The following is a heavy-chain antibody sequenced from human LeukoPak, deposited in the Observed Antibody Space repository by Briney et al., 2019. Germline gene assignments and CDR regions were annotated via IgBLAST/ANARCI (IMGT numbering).Heavy chain of an antibody. D-gene: IGHD1-26*01. Sequence: PGGSLRRSCAASGFTFSSYAMSWVRQAPGKGLEWVSAISGSGGSTYYADSVKGRFTISRDNSKNTLYLQMNSLRAEDTAVYYCAKPIVGATVEDIQHWGQGTLVTVSS. CDR2: ISGSGGST. CDR1: GFTFSSYA. J-gene: IGHJ1*01. CDR3: AKPIVGATVEDIQH. V-gene: IGHV3-23*01.